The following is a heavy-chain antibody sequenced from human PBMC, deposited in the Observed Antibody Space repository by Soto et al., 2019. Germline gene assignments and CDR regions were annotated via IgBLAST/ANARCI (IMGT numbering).Heavy chain of an antibody. J-gene: IGHJ6*02. Sequence: QVQLVQSGAEEKKPGASVKVSCKASGYTFTSYAMHWVRQAPGQRLEWMGWINAGNGNTKYSQKFQGRVTITADESTSTAYMELSSLRSEDTAVYYCARDLRRSGMDVWGQGTTVTVSS. V-gene: IGHV1-3*05. CDR3: ARDLRRSGMDV. CDR2: INAGNGNT. CDR1: GYTFTSYA. D-gene: IGHD5-12*01.